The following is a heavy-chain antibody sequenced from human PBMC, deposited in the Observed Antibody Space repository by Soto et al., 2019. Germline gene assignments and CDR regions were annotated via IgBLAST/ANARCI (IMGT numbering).Heavy chain of an antibody. CDR1: GLTFDNYA. D-gene: IGHD1-1*01. V-gene: IGHV3-23*01. J-gene: IGHJ4*02. Sequence: PGGSLRLSCAASGLTFDNYAMSWVRQAPQRGLEWVSSISGSGGTTNYANSVKGRFTVSRDNSKNTLYLQMDSLRAEDTAVYYCAKLIGTADFWGQGVLVTVSS. CDR3: AKLIGTADF. CDR2: ISGSGGTT.